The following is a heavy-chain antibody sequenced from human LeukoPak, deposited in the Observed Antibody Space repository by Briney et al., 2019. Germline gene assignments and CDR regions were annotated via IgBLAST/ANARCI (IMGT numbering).Heavy chain of an antibody. CDR2: INPNSGGT. V-gene: IGHV1-2*02. CDR1: GYTFTGYY. CDR3: AREVAIVVVPAATFQDY. Sequence: ASVKVSCKVSGYTFTGYYMHWVRQAPGQGLEWMGWINPNSGGTNYAQKFQGRVTMTRDTSISTAYMELSRLRSDDTAVYYCAREVAIVVVPAATFQDYWGQGTLVTVSS. J-gene: IGHJ4*02. D-gene: IGHD2-2*01.